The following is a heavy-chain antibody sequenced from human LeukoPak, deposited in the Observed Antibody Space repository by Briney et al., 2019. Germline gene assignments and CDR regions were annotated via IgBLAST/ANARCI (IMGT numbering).Heavy chain of an antibody. CDR2: MHSSGST. CDR1: GGSISNYY. D-gene: IGHD1-26*01. CDR3: ARDIRIVGATLYFDY. Sequence: PSETLSLTCTVSGGSISNYYWSWIRQPPGKGLEWIGYMHSSGSTSYNLSLKSRVTMSIDTSKNQLSLKMRSVTAADTAVYYCARDIRIVGATLYFDYWGLGTLVTVSS. J-gene: IGHJ4*02. V-gene: IGHV4-59*01.